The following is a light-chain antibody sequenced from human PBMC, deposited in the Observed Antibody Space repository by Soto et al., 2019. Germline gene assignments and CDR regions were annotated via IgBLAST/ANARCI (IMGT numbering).Light chain of an antibody. CDR1: QSISTL. J-gene: IGKJ1*01. Sequence: DIQMTQSPSSLSASVGDRVTITCRASQSISTLLNWYQQKPGKAPKLLIYAASTLQSGVPSGFSGSGSGTDFALTISSLKPEDFATYFCQQSYTTPQSWTFGQGTKVEIK. V-gene: IGKV1-39*01. CDR3: QQSYTTPQSWT. CDR2: AAS.